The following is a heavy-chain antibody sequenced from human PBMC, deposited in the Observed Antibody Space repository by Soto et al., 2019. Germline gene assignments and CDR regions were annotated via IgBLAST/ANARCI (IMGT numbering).Heavy chain of an antibody. CDR1: GGSISSSSYY. J-gene: IGHJ6*02. CDR2: IYYSGST. Sequence: SETLSLTCTVSGGSISSSSYYWGWIRQPPGKRLEWIGSIYYSGSTYYNPSLKSRVTISVDTSKNQFSLKLSSVTAADTAVYYCTRSITMVRGVLHVALNYGMDVWGQGTTVTVSS. CDR3: TRSITMVRGVLHVALNYGMDV. D-gene: IGHD3-10*01. V-gene: IGHV4-39*01.